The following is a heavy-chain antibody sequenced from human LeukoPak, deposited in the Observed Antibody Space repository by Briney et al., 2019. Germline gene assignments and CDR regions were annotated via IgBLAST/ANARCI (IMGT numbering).Heavy chain of an antibody. V-gene: IGHV4-34*01. CDR2: INHSGST. J-gene: IGHJ4*02. Sequence: SETLSLTCAVYGGSFSGYYWSWIRQPPGKGLEWIGEINHSGSTNYNPSLKSRVTISVDTSKNQFPLKLSSVTAADTAVYYCARGRQLAAHWGQGTLVTVSS. D-gene: IGHD6-6*01. CDR1: GGSFSGYY. CDR3: ARGRQLAAH.